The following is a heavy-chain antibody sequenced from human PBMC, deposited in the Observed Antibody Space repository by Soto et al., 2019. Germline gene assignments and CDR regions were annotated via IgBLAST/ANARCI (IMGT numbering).Heavy chain of an antibody. CDR2: INHSGST. CDR3: ARGVAAAGTWGYYYYYGMDV. Sequence: SETLSLTCAVYGGSFSGYYWSWIRQPPGKGLEWIGEINHSGSTNYNPSLKSRVTISVDTSKNQFSLKLSSVTAADTAVYYCARGVAAAGTWGYYYYYGMDVWGQGTTVTVSS. CDR1: GGSFSGYY. V-gene: IGHV4-34*01. J-gene: IGHJ6*02. D-gene: IGHD6-13*01.